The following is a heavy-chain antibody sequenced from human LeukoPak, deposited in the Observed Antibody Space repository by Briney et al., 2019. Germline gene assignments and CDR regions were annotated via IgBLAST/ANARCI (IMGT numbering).Heavy chain of an antibody. V-gene: IGHV3-11*05. J-gene: IGHJ4*02. CDR1: GFSFSDYY. Sequence: GGSLRLSCAASGFSFSDYYMSWMRQAPGKGLEWASYISSSSSYTNYADSVKGRFTISRDNAKNSLYLQMDSLRDDDTAVYYCARAYGSGSHGYWGQGTLVTVSS. CDR3: ARAYGSGSHGY. D-gene: IGHD3-10*01. CDR2: ISSSSSYT.